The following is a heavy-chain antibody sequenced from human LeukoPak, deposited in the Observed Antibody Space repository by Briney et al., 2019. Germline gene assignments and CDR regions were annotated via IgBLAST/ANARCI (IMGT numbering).Heavy chain of an antibody. Sequence: SETLSLTCCVSGGAISSYYWSWIRQPPAKGLEWIGYNYYSGSTNYNPSLKSRVTISVDTSKNQFSLKLSSVTAADTAVYYCAAQSGSYYNMLHAFDIWGQGTMVTVSS. CDR1: GGAISSYY. CDR3: AAQSGSYYNMLHAFDI. V-gene: IGHV4-59*01. D-gene: IGHD1-26*01. CDR2: NYYSGST. J-gene: IGHJ3*02.